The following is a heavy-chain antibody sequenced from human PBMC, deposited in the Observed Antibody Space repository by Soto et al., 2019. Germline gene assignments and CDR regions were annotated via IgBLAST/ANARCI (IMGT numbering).Heavy chain of an antibody. J-gene: IGHJ6*02. CDR1: GFSFSNYG. CDR2: ISYDGSNK. CDR3: ARVVLPDFSRYLYYGMDV. Sequence: GGSLRLSCAASGFSFSNYGMHWVRQAPGKGLEWVAIISYDGSNKYYADSVKGRFIISRDNSKNTLYLQMNSLSAEDTALYSCARVVLPDFSRYLYYGMDVWRQGTTVTVPS. V-gene: IGHV3-30*03. D-gene: IGHD3-9*01.